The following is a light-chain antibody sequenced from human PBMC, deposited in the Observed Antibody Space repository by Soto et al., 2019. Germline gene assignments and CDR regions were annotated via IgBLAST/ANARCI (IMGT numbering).Light chain of an antibody. CDR2: DVS. CDR3: CSYRSGDKHV. CDR1: SIDVGGHNY. Sequence: VLTQPASVSGSPGQSITITCTGTSIDVGGHNYVSWYQQHPGKAPKLLIYDVSNRPSEISNRFSGSKSGNTASLIISGLQPEDEADYYCCSYRSGDKHVFGIGTKVTVL. J-gene: IGLJ1*01. V-gene: IGLV2-14*03.